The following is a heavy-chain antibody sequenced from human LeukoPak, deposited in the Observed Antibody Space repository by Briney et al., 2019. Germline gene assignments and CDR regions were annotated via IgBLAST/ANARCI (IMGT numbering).Heavy chain of an antibody. V-gene: IGHV4-4*07. D-gene: IGHD6-13*01. CDR3: ARLGSSWRRGFDY. Sequence: PSETLSLTCTVSGGSIRTFYLSWIRQPVGKGLEWIGRMSPSATTYNPSLKSRVTMSIDTSKSQFFLNLRSVTAADTAVYYCARLGSSWRRGFDYWGQGTLVTVSS. CDR1: GGSIRTFY. CDR2: MSPSATT. J-gene: IGHJ4*02.